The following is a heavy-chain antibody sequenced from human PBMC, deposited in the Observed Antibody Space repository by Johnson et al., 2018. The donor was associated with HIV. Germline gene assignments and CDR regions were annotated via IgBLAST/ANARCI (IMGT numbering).Heavy chain of an antibody. Sequence: QMLLVESGGGVVQPGKSLRLSCAASGFTFRTFPMHWVRQAPGKGLEWMAFISYNEDKKYYADSVKGRFTISRDNSKNTLSLQMNSLRAEDTAVYYCARGRTVVSVFDIWGQGTMVTVSS. D-gene: IGHD3-3*01. J-gene: IGHJ3*02. V-gene: IGHV3-30*04. CDR1: GFTFRTFP. CDR3: ARGRTVVSVFDI. CDR2: ISYNEDKK.